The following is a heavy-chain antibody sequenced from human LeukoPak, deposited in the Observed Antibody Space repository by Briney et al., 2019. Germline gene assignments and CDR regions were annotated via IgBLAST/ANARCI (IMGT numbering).Heavy chain of an antibody. J-gene: IGHJ4*02. CDR2: IIPIFGTA. D-gene: IGHD3-10*01. CDR1: GGTFSSYA. Sequence: ASVKVSCKASGGTFSSYAISWVRQAPGQGLEWVGGIIPIFGTANYAQKFQGRVTITADESTSTAYMELSSLRAEDTGVYYCARDLSTVGSGSYSFDYWGEGTLVTVSS. CDR3: ARDLSTVGSGSYSFDY. V-gene: IGHV1-69*13.